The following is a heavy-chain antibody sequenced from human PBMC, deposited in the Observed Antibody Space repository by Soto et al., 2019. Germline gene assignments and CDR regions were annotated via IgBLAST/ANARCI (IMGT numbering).Heavy chain of an antibody. D-gene: IGHD3-22*01. CDR1: GYSFATYG. CDR3: ATEPIYYNDGSGYYPLGH. J-gene: IGHJ4*02. CDR2: ISAHNGDT. Sequence: SCKASGYSFATYGFSWVRQAPGQGLECVGWISAHNGDTHYSQKFQGRVTLTTDASTNTGYMELRSLTSDDTAVYFCATEPIYYNDGSGYYPLGHWGQGTLVTVSS. V-gene: IGHV1-18*04.